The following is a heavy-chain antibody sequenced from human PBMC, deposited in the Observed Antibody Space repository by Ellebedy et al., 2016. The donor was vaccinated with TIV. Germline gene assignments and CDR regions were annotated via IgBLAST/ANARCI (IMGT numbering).Heavy chain of an antibody. J-gene: IGHJ6*02. CDR1: GYTFSNYD. V-gene: IGHV1-18*01. D-gene: IGHD3-9*01. CDR2: FSTYNGNA. Sequence: AASVKVSCKASGYTFSNYDISWVRQAPGQGLEWMGLFSTYNGNAKFEQKFQERLTMTTDPSTSIAYMALRNLRPDDTAVYFCARTDVSRSDSFSLRDFFYYGLDVWGQGTTVTVSS. CDR3: ARTDVSRSDSFSLRDFFYYGLDV.